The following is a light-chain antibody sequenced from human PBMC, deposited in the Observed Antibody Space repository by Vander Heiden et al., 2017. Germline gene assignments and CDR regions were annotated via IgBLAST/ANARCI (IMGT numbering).Light chain of an antibody. J-gene: IGKJ1*01. V-gene: IGKV1-5*03. CDR1: QSIRSW. CDR2: KES. CDR3: QQYNSYPWT. Sequence: IPMTPSPSTLSASVGDRVTITCRASQSIRSWLAWYQRKAGKGPKHLIYKESSLESGCPSRVSGSGSGTEVTLTIRSLQPDDFGTYYCQQYNSYPWTFGQGTKVEIK.